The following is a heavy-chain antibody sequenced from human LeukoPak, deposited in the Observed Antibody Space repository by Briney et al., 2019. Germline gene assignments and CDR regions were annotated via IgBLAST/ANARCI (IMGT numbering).Heavy chain of an antibody. V-gene: IGHV1-69*13. CDR2: IIPIFGTA. J-gene: IGHJ4*02. Sequence: ASVKVSCKASGGTFSSCAISWVRQAPGQGLEWMGGIIPIFGTANYAQKFQGRVTITADESTSTAYMELSSLRSEDTAVYYCARGAVEYQLLWFDYWGQGTLVTVSS. D-gene: IGHD2-2*01. CDR3: ARGAVEYQLLWFDY. CDR1: GGTFSSCA.